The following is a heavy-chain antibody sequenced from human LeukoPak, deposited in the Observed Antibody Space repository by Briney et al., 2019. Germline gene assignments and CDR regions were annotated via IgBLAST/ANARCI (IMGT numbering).Heavy chain of an antibody. CDR3: ARDGSDYGESRSAFDI. CDR2: IWYDGSNK. D-gene: IGHD4-17*01. Sequence: GGSLRLSCAASGFTFSSYGMHWVRQAPGKGLEWVAVIWYDGSNKYYADSVKGRFTISRDNSKNTLYLQMNSLRAEDTAVYYCARDGSDYGESRSAFDIWGQGTMVTVSS. CDR1: GFTFSSYG. V-gene: IGHV3-33*01. J-gene: IGHJ3*02.